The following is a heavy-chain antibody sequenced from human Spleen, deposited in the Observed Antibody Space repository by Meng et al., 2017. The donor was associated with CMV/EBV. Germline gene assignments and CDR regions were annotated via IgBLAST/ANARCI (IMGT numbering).Heavy chain of an antibody. D-gene: IGHD2-21*01. J-gene: IGHJ6*02. V-gene: IGHV3-30-3*01. CDR2: ISYDGSNE. CDR3: ATVVDGYYYYGMDV. CDR1: GFTFSSYA. Sequence: GESLKISCAASGFTFSSYAMHWVRQAPGKGLEWVTVISYDGSNEYYADSMKGRFTISRDNSKNTLYLQMNSLRAEGTAVYYCATVVDGYYYYGMDVWGQGTTVTVSS.